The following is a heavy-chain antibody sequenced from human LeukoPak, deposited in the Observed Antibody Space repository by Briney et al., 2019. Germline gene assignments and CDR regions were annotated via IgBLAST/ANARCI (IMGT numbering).Heavy chain of an antibody. D-gene: IGHD3-22*01. Sequence: GGSLRLSCAASGFTFSSYDMHWVRQAPGKGLEWVAFIRYDGSSKYYADSVKGRFTISRDNSKNTLYLQMNSLRSEDTAVYYCAKDLDYYDSSGYFAYWSQGTLVTVSS. CDR1: GFTFSSYD. CDR2: IRYDGSSK. V-gene: IGHV3-30*02. CDR3: AKDLDYYDSSGYFAY. J-gene: IGHJ4*02.